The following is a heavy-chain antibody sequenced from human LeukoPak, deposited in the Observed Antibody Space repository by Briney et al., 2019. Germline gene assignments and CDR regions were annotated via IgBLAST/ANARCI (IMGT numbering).Heavy chain of an antibody. J-gene: IGHJ3*02. CDR2: IYSGGST. Sequence: GSLRLSCAASGFTVSSNYMSWVRQAPGKGLEWVSVIYSGGSTYYADSVKGRFTISRDNSKNTLYLQMNSLRAEDTAVYYCARVGDSSGYTTRAFDIWGQGTMVTVSS. V-gene: IGHV3-53*01. CDR1: GFTVSSNY. D-gene: IGHD3-22*01. CDR3: ARVGDSSGYTTRAFDI.